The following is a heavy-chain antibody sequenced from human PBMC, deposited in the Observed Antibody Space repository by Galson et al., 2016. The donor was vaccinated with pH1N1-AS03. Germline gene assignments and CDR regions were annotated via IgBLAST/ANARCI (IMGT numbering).Heavy chain of an antibody. V-gene: IGHV3-53*01. D-gene: IGHD5-24*01. Sequence: SLRLSCAASGFRVSSDSMTWVRQTPGKGLEWVSVIHSGGGTYYAGSVKGRFSLPRDNFKNTVDLQMNRLRTEDTAVYYCARDLEMPTAHRGQGTLVTVSS. CDR3: ARDLEMPTAH. CDR2: IHSGGGT. J-gene: IGHJ4*02. CDR1: GFRVSSDS.